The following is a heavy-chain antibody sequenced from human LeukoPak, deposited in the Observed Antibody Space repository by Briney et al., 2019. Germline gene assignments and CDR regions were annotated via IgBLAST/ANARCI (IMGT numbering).Heavy chain of an antibody. J-gene: IGHJ3*02. Sequence: SQTLSLTCAISGDSVSSNSAAWNWIRQSPSRGLEWLGRTYYRSKWYNDYAVSVKSRITINPDTSKNQFSLQLNSVTPEDTAVYYCARDITMVRGVTRWYAFDIWGQGTMVTVSS. CDR2: TYYRSKWYN. V-gene: IGHV6-1*01. CDR1: GDSVSSNSAA. D-gene: IGHD3-10*01. CDR3: ARDITMVRGVTRWYAFDI.